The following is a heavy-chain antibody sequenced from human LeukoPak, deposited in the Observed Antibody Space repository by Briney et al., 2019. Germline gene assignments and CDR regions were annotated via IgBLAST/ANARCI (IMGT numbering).Heavy chain of an antibody. D-gene: IGHD4-17*01. J-gene: IGHJ6*03. V-gene: IGHV4-39*07. Sequence: SETLSLTCTVSGGSISSSSYYWGWIRQPPGKGLEWIGSIYHSGSTYYNPSLKSRVTISVDTSKNQFSLKLSSVTAADTAVYYCARADYGDPPYYYYYYMDVWGKGTTVTVSS. CDR1: GGSISSSSYY. CDR3: ARADYGDPPYYYYYYMDV. CDR2: IYHSGST.